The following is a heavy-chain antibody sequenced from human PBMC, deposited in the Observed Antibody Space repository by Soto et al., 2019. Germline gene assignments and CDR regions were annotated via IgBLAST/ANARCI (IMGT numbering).Heavy chain of an antibody. CDR2: INAHSGGT. V-gene: IGHV1-2*02. CDR1: GFSFTGYY. CDR3: AKDLTRPLAYWLDT. J-gene: IGHJ5*02. D-gene: IGHD3-16*01. Sequence: GASVKVSCKASGFSFTGYYIHWLRQAPGQGLEWMGWINAHSGGTEYAQKFQGRVTLTRDTSIATAYLTLTSLTSDDTALYYCAKDLTRPLAYWLDTWGQGTQVTVSS.